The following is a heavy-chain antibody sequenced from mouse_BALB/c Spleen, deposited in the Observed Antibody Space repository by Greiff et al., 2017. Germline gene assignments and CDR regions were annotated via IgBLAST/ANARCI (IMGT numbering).Heavy chain of an antibody. Sequence: VQLQQSGAELVRPGVSVKISCKGSGYTFTDYAMHWVKQSHAKSLEWIGVISTYYGDASYNQKFKGKATMTVDKSSSTAYMELARLTSEDSAIYYCARFATTGYFDYWGQGTTLTVSS. CDR2: ISTYYGDA. V-gene: IGHV1S137*01. J-gene: IGHJ2*01. CDR1: GYTFTDYA. D-gene: IGHD1-1*01. CDR3: ARFATTGYFDY.